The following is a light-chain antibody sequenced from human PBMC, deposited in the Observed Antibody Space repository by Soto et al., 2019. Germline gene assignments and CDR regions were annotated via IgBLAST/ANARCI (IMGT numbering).Light chain of an antibody. J-gene: IGKJ3*01. CDR2: EAS. V-gene: IGKV3-11*01. Sequence: EIVLTQSQATLSLSPVQIANLSCKSSQSVFDYIAWYQQTPGQAPRLLIYEASIRATGVPARFSGSGSGTDFTLSISSLQPEDFATYYCQQTHSLPLSFGPGTKVDI. CDR1: QSVFDY. CDR3: QQTHSLPLS.